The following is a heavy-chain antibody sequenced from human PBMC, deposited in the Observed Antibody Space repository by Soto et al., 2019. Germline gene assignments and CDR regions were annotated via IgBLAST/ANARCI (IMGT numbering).Heavy chain of an antibody. CDR2: IYYSGST. Sequence: QVQLQESGAGLVKPSQTLSLTSTVSGGSISSGGYYWSWVRQHPGKGLEWIGYIYYSGSTYYNPSLKSRVTISVDTSKNQFSLKLSSVTAADTAVYYCARATDYGDGEPFDPWGQGTLVTVSS. CDR3: ARATDYGDGEPFDP. D-gene: IGHD4-17*01. CDR1: GGSISSGGYY. J-gene: IGHJ5*02. V-gene: IGHV4-31*03.